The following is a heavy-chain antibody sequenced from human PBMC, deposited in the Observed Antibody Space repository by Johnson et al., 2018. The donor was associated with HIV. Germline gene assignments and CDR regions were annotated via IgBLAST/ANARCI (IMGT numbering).Heavy chain of an antibody. Sequence: VQLVESGGGLVQPGGSLRLSCAASGFSFSSYWMSWVRQAPGKGLEWVANTKQDGSEKYYVDSVKGRFTISRDNAKNSLYLQMNSLRVEDTAVYYCARGANSGSYFGAFDIWGRGTMVTVSS. CDR3: ARGANSGSYFGAFDI. J-gene: IGHJ3*02. CDR2: TKQDGSEK. D-gene: IGHD1-26*01. V-gene: IGHV3-7*03. CDR1: GFSFSSYW.